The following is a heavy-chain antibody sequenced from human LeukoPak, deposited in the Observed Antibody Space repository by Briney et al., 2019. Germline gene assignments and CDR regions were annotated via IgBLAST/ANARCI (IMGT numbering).Heavy chain of an antibody. V-gene: IGHV3-7*04. CDR3: AREIPQQLVAMDV. J-gene: IGHJ6*02. CDR2: IKEDGTGK. CDR1: GFTFSTYW. Sequence: AGCLRLSCAASGFTFSTYWMSWVRQAPGKGLEWLANIKEDGTGKNHVDSVKGRFTISRDNAKKSLYLQMNGLRAEDTAVYYCAREIPQQLVAMDVWGQGTTVTVSS. D-gene: IGHD6-13*01.